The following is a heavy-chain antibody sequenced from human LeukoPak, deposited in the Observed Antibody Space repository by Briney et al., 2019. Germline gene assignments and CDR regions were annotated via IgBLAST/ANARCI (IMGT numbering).Heavy chain of an antibody. J-gene: IGHJ6*02. V-gene: IGHV1-2*04. Sequence: VASVKVSCKASGYTFTAYYMHWVRQAPGQGLEWMGWINPNSGGTNYAQKFQGWVTMTRDTSISTAYMELSRLRSDDTAVYYCARDGGYYYGMDVWGQGTTVTVSS. CDR3: ARDGGYYYGMDV. CDR1: GYTFTAYY. CDR2: INPNSGGT. D-gene: IGHD3-3*01.